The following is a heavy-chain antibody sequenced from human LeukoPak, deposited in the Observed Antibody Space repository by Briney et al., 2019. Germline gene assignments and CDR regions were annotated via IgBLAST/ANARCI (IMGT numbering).Heavy chain of an antibody. CDR1: ADSISGYY. D-gene: IGHD2-2*02. Sequence: SETLSLTCTVSADSISGYYWNWIRQPAGKGLEWIGRVYSTGNTNYNPSLQNRVTMSLDTSKKQFSLKLTSVTAADTAVYYCAGGGHTHYYAMDVWGQGTTVTVSS. J-gene: IGHJ6*02. CDR3: AGGGHTHYYAMDV. CDR2: VYSTGNT. V-gene: IGHV4-4*07.